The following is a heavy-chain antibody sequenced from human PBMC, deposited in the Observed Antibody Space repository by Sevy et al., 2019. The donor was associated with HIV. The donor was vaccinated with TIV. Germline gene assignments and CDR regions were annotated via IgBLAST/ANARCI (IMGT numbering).Heavy chain of an antibody. Sequence: GPVEVSCQASSYSFTNYGITWVRQAPGQGLEWMGWISTYDGNTNYAQNFQGRVTMTTDTSSTTAYMELRSLRSDDTAIYFCARDSMPLVQGLVITPYFYGMDVWGQGTAVTVSS. CDR3: ARDSMPLVQGLVITPYFYGMDV. D-gene: IGHD3-10*01. V-gene: IGHV1-18*01. CDR1: SYSFTNYG. CDR2: ISTYDGNT. J-gene: IGHJ6*02.